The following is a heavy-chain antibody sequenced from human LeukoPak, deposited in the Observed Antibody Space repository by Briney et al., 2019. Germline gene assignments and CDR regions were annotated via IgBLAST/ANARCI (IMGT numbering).Heavy chain of an antibody. D-gene: IGHD2-2*01. Sequence: GGSLRLSCAASGFTFSSYSMNWVRQAPGKGLEWVSSISSSSSHIYYADSVKGRFTISRDNAKNSLYLQMNSLRAEDTAVYYCARGGPYCSSTSCYYLGPIDYWGQGTLVTVSS. CDR1: GFTFSSYS. V-gene: IGHV3-21*01. CDR2: ISSSSSHI. CDR3: ARGGPYCSSTSCYYLGPIDY. J-gene: IGHJ4*02.